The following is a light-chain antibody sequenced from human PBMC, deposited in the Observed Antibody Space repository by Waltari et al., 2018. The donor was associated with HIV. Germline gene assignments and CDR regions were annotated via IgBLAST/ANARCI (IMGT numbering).Light chain of an antibody. CDR3: QHRSNWPPLT. CDR2: DAS. CDR1: QSVSSY. Sequence: EIVLTQSPATLSLSPGERATLSCRASQSVSSYLAWYQQKPGQTPRLLIYDASNRATGIPARFSGSGSGTDFTFTISSLEPEDFAVYYCQHRSNWPPLTFGGGTKVEIK. J-gene: IGKJ4*01. V-gene: IGKV3-11*01.